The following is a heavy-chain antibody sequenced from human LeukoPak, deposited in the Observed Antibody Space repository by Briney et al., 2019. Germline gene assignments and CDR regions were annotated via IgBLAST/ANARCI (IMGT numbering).Heavy chain of an antibody. CDR1: GYSMSSGYY. CDR3: ARDYYDSSGYYYYISY. V-gene: IGHV4-38-2*02. CDR2: IYYSGST. Sequence: SETLSLTCTVSGYSMSSGYYWGWIRQPPGKGLEWIGSIYYSGSTYYSPSLKSRVTISVDTSKNQFSLKLSSVTAADTAVYYCARDYYDSSGYYYYISYWGQGTLVTVSS. D-gene: IGHD3-22*01. J-gene: IGHJ4*02.